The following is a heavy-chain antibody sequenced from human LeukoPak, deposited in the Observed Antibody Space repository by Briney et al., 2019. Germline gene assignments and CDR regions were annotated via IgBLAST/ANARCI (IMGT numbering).Heavy chain of an antibody. CDR1: GYTFTGYY. D-gene: IGHD2-15*01. CDR3: AREEVVAATLGCYVY. Sequence: ASVKVSCKASGYTFTGYYMHWVRQAPGQGLEWMGWINPNSGGTNYAQKFQGRVTMTRDTSISTAYMELSRLRSDDTAVYYCAREEVVAATLGCYVYWGQGTPVTVSS. V-gene: IGHV1-2*02. J-gene: IGHJ4*02. CDR2: INPNSGGT.